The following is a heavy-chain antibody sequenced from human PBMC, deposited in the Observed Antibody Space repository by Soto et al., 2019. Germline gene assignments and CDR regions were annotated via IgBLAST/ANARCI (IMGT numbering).Heavy chain of an antibody. CDR2: ISTSGSTI. J-gene: IGHJ4*02. CDR1: GFTFSSYS. Sequence: LRLSCAASGFTFSSYSMSWVRQAPGKGLEWVSYISTSGSTIYYADSLKGRFTISRDNAKNSLYLQMNSLRAEDTAVYYCARGLRTYYFDFWGQGGLVTVSS. D-gene: IGHD5-18*01. V-gene: IGHV3-48*04. CDR3: ARGLRTYYFDF.